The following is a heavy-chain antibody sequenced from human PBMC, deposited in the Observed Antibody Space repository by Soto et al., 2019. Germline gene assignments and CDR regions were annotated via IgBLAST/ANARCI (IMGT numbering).Heavy chain of an antibody. D-gene: IGHD2-2*01. CDR2: IYYSGST. CDR1: GRSISSSSYY. V-gene: IGHV4-39*01. J-gene: IGHJ6*02. CDR3: ARLHGYCISSSCHGHYAMDV. Sequence: PSETLSLTCTVSGRSISSSSYYWGWIRQPPGKGLEWIGSIYYSGSTYYNPSLKSRVTISVATSKNQFSLKLSSVTAADTAVYYCARLHGYCISSSCHGHYAMDVWGQGTTVTSP.